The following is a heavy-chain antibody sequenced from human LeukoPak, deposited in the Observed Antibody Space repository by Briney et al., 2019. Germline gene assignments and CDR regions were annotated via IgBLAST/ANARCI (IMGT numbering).Heavy chain of an antibody. V-gene: IGHV3-30*04. CDR3: AKNYGTSRPFYDY. D-gene: IGHD4-17*01. CDR1: GFTFSSYA. Sequence: PGGSLRLSCAASGFTFSSYAMHWVRQAPGKGLEWVAVISYDGSNKYYADSVKGRFTTSRDNSKNTLFLQMNSLRADDTAVYYCAKNYGTSRPFYDYWGQGIVVTVSS. CDR2: ISYDGSNK. J-gene: IGHJ4*02.